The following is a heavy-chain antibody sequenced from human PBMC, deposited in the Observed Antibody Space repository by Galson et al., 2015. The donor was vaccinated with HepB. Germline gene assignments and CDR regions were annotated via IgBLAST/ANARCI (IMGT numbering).Heavy chain of an antibody. CDR1: GFTFSSYA. V-gene: IGHV3-64D*06. Sequence: SLRLSCAASGFTFSSYAMHWVRQAPGKGLEYVSAISSNGGSTYYADSVKGRFTISRDNSKNTLYLQMSSLRAEDTAVYYCVKALKDGEYSSSSLGDYWGQGTLVTVSS. CDR3: VKALKDGEYSSSSLGDY. CDR2: ISSNGGST. J-gene: IGHJ4*02. D-gene: IGHD6-6*01.